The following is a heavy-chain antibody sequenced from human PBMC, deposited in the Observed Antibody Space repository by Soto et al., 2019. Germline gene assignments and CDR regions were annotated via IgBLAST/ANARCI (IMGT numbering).Heavy chain of an antibody. CDR1: GGTFSSYT. Sequence: VKVSCKASGGTFSSYTISWVRQAPGQGLEWTGRIIPTLGIANYAQKFQGRVTITADTSKNQFSLQLNSVTPEDTAVYYCAKLLWFGTPTYYYYGMDVWGQGTTVTVSS. V-gene: IGHV1-69*02. D-gene: IGHD3-10*01. J-gene: IGHJ6*02. CDR3: AKLLWFGTPTYYYYGMDV. CDR2: IIPTLGIA.